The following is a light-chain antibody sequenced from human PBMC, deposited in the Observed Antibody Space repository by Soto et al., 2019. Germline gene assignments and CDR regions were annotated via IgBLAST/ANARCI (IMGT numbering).Light chain of an antibody. J-gene: IGKJ3*01. Sequence: EIVLTQSPGTLSLSPGERATLSCRASQSVSSSYLAWYQQKPGQPPRLLIYGASSRATGIPDRFSGSESWTDFTLTISRLEPEDFAVYYCQQYCSSPFTFGPGTKVDIK. CDR3: QQYCSSPFT. V-gene: IGKV3-20*01. CDR2: GAS. CDR1: QSVSSSY.